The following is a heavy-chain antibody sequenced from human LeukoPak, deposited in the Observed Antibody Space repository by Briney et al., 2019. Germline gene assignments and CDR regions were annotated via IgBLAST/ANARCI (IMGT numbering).Heavy chain of an antibody. V-gene: IGHV1-18*01. CDR3: ARASAHWSDY. Sequence: VASVKVSCKASAYTFTNYGISWVRQAPGQGLEWMGWIRAYNGNTNYEQKVQGRVTMTTDTSTSTAYMELRSLTPDDTAVYYCARASAHWSDYWGQGTLVTASS. J-gene: IGHJ4*02. D-gene: IGHD2-8*02. CDR1: AYTFTNYG. CDR2: IRAYNGNT.